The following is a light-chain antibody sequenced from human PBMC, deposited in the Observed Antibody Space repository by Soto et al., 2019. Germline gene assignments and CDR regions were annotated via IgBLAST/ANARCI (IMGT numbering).Light chain of an antibody. CDR1: QSISSY. CDR3: QQSYSTPRT. Sequence: DIQMTQSPSSLSASVGDRVTITCRASQSISSYLNWYQQKPGKAPKRLIYAASSLQSGVPSRFSGSGSGTDFNLTISSLQPEDFATYYCQQSYSTPRTFGQGTKLEIK. J-gene: IGKJ2*01. CDR2: AAS. V-gene: IGKV1-39*01.